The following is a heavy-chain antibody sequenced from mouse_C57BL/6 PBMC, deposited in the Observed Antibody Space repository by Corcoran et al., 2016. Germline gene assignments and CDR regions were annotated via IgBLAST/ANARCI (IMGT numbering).Heavy chain of an antibody. J-gene: IGHJ4*01. Sequence: EVQLHQSGPELVKPGASVKISCKASGYTFTDYYMNWVKQSHGKSLEWIGDINPNNGGTSYNQKFKGKATLTVDKSSSTAYMELRSLTSEDSAVYYCARGRRDYYAMDYLGQGTSVTVSS. CDR2: INPNNGGT. CDR1: GYTFTDYY. V-gene: IGHV1-26*01. CDR3: ARGRRDYYAMDY.